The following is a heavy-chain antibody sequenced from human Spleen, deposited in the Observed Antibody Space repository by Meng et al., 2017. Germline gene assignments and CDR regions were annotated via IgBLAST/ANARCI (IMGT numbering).Heavy chain of an antibody. CDR3: ARNLVGSSLDY. V-gene: IGHV4-4*02. CDR1: GGSISTRDW. Sequence: QAQLQQVGAGLLKPSATLSLTCVVSGGSISTRDWWTWVRQPPGKGLEWIGEIYHSGRANYIPTLKSRVTISVDKSKNQFSLDLRSVIAADTAVYFCARNLVGSSLDYWGQGTLVTVSS. D-gene: IGHD1-14*01. CDR2: IYHSGRA. J-gene: IGHJ4*02.